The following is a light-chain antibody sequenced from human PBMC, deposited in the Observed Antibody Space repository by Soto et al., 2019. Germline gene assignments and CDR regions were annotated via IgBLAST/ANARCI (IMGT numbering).Light chain of an antibody. CDR2: DAS. J-gene: IGKJ1*01. CDR3: QQTYSSPTWT. Sequence: DIQMTQSPSSLSASVGDRVTITCRASQSINTYLNWYQQKPGKAPNLLIYDASSLQGGVPSRFSGSGSGTDFTLTISSLQPEDFASYYCQQTYSSPTWTFGQGTNVEIK. CDR1: QSINTY. V-gene: IGKV1-39*01.